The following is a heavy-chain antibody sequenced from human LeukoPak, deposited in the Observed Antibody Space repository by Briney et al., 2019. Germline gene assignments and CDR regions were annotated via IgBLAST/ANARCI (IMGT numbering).Heavy chain of an antibody. Sequence: GGSLRLSCAASGFTFSSYSMNWVRQAPGKGLEWVSSISSSSSYIYYADSVKGRFTISRDNAKNSLYLQMSSLRAEDTAVYYCARHYGDYAHFDYWGQGTLITVSS. V-gene: IGHV3-21*01. CDR1: GFTFSSYS. CDR3: ARHYGDYAHFDY. D-gene: IGHD4-17*01. J-gene: IGHJ4*02. CDR2: ISSSSSYI.